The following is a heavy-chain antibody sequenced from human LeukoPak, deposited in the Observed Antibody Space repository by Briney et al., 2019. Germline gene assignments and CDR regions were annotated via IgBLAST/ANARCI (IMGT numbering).Heavy chain of an antibody. CDR1: GYSISSGYY. Sequence: SETLSLTCTVSGYSISSGYYWGWIRQPPGKGLEWIGSIYHSGSTYYNPSLKSRVTISVDTSKNQFSLKLSSVPAADTAVYYCARRGAGSGRQMINWFDPWGQGTLVTVSS. J-gene: IGHJ5*02. CDR3: ARRGAGSGRQMINWFDP. V-gene: IGHV4-38-2*02. D-gene: IGHD3-10*01. CDR2: IYHSGST.